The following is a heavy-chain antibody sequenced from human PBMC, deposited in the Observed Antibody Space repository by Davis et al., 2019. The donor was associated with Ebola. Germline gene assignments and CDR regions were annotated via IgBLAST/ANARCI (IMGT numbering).Heavy chain of an antibody. D-gene: IGHD2-8*01. CDR2: IATGGDR. Sequence: PGGSLRLSCAAAGFTFSTYDMHWIRQGAGKGLEWVSTIATGGDRHYVDSLRCRFIISRDNSKSTLYLEMESLGAEDTAVYYCAKAANFYVRATNPNWFDTWGQGTLVTGSS. J-gene: IGHJ5*02. CDR1: GFTFSTYD. V-gene: IGHV3-13*01. CDR3: AKAANFYVRATNPNWFDT.